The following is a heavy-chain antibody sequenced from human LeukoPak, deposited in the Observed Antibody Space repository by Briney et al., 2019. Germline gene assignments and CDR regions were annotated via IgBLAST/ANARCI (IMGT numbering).Heavy chain of an antibody. CDR2: ISGSGGTT. CDR1: EFTFSSYA. J-gene: IGHJ4*02. Sequence: GGSPRLSWAASEFTFSSYAMTWVRQAPGKGLEWVSAISGSGGTTYYADSVRGRFTISRDNSKNTLYLQMNSMRAEDTAVYYCAKGLINDWSALEYWGQGTLVTVSS. CDR3: AKGLINDWSALEY. D-gene: IGHD3-9*01. V-gene: IGHV3-23*01.